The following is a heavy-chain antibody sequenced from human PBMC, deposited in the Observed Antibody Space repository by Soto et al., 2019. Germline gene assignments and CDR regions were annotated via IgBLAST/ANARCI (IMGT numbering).Heavy chain of an antibody. CDR3: AKGWDEKYFDS. Sequence: VQLQESGPGLVKPSETLSLSCTVSGASLLSSYWSWVRQPAGKGLECIGHIFSSGRTSYNPSLKIRLTLSIDTSKNLFSLNLSSVTAADTAVYYCAKGWDEKYFDSWGQGSLVTVSS. CDR2: IFSSGRT. CDR1: GASLLSSY. J-gene: IGHJ4*02. D-gene: IGHD1-26*01. V-gene: IGHV4-4*07.